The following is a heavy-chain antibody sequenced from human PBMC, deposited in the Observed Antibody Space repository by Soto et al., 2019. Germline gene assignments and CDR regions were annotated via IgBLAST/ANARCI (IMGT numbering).Heavy chain of an antibody. CDR3: AKATATGGGAFDF. CDR2: ILVDGRT. J-gene: IGHJ3*01. CDR1: GFPCGSYD. Sequence: GGSLRLSCAASGFPCGSYDMTWVRQAAGKGLEWVSTILVDGRTFYVDSVKGRFTISRDNSRNTVYLQMNSLTAGDTALYYCAKATATGGGAFDFCGQGTMVTVSS. V-gene: IGHV3-23*01. D-gene: IGHD2-8*02.